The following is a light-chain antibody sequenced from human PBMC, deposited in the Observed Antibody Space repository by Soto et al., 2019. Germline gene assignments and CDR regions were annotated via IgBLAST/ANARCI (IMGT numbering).Light chain of an antibody. CDR2: DAS. J-gene: IGKJ1*01. V-gene: IGKV1-5*01. Sequence: GDRVTITCRASQSISSWLAWYQQKPGKAPKLLIYDASSLESGVPSRFSGSGSGTEFTLTISSLQPDDFATYYCQQSSGTFGQGTKVEIK. CDR3: QQSSGT. CDR1: QSISSW.